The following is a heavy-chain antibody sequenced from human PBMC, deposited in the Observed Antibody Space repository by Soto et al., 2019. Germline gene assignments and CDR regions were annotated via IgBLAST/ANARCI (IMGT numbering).Heavy chain of an antibody. V-gene: IGHV1-18*01. Sequence: GASVKVSCKNSGYTFTSYGIAWVRQAPGQGLEWMGWISTSKGNTNYAQKFQGRVTMTTDTSTSTAYMELRSLRSDDTAVYYCATRSPAFDFWGQGTLVTVSS. CDR3: ATRSPAFDF. CDR2: ISTSKGNT. CDR1: GYTFTSYG. J-gene: IGHJ4*02.